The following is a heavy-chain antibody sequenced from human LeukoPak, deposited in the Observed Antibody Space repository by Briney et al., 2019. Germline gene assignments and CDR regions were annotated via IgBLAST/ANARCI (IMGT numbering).Heavy chain of an antibody. CDR3: ARDGPRGYFQH. CDR1: GYTFTSYG. Sequence: GASVKVSCNTSGYTFTSYGISWVRQAPGQGLEYVGWINTYNGHTNYAQTLQGRVTVTTATSTSTAYLERRSLGSDDTSVYYCARDGPRGYFQHWGQGTPITVSS. V-gene: IGHV1-18*01. CDR2: INTYNGHT. D-gene: IGHD1-14*01. J-gene: IGHJ1*01.